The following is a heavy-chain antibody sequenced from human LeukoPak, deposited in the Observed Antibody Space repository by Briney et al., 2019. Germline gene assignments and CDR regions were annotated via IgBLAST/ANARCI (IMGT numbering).Heavy chain of an antibody. CDR2: IGTAGDI. J-gene: IGHJ6*03. CDR3: AREHSGYDFPGRDYYYMDV. D-gene: IGHD5-12*01. Sequence: PGGSLRLSCAASGFTFSNYDMHWVRQATGKGLEWVSGIGTAGDIYYPGSVKGRFTISRDNAKNSPYLQMNSLRAEDTAVYYCAREHSGYDFPGRDYYYMDVWGKGTTVTVSS. CDR1: GFTFSNYD. V-gene: IGHV3-13*01.